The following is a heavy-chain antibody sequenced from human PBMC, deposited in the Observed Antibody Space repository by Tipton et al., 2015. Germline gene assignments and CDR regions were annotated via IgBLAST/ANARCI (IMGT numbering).Heavy chain of an antibody. J-gene: IGHJ4*02. V-gene: IGHV3-74*01. CDR3: VREADQLPGGNYFDY. Sequence: GSLRLSCAASGFTLSRYWIHWVRQAPGKGLVWVSRINRDGGTTNYADSVKGRFTISRDNAKSSLYLQMNSLRADDTAVYFCVREADQLPGGNYFDYWGQGTLVTVSS. CDR2: INRDGGTT. D-gene: IGHD2-2*01. CDR1: GFTLSRYW.